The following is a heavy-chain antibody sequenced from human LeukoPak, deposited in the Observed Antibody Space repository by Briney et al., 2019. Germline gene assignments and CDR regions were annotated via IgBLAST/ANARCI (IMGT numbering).Heavy chain of an antibody. Sequence: SQTLPLTCAISGDSVSSNSAAWNWIRQSPSRGLEWLGRTYYRSKWYNDYAVSVKSRITINPDTSKNQFSLKLSSVTAADTAVYYCARDGYYYDSSGSNWFDPWGQGTLVTVSS. V-gene: IGHV6-1*01. J-gene: IGHJ5*02. CDR3: ARDGYYYDSSGSNWFDP. CDR2: TYYRSKWYN. D-gene: IGHD3-22*01. CDR1: GDSVSSNSAA.